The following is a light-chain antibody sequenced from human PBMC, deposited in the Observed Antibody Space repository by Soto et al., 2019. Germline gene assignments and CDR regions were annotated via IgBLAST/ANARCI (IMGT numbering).Light chain of an antibody. Sequence: DIQMTQSPSPLSASVGGRVPITCRASQSISSWLAWYQQKPGKAPKLLIYKASSLESGVPSRFSGSGSGTEFTLTISSLQPDDFATYYCQQYRTFGQGTKVDIK. J-gene: IGKJ1*01. CDR1: QSISSW. CDR2: KAS. V-gene: IGKV1-5*03. CDR3: QQYRT.